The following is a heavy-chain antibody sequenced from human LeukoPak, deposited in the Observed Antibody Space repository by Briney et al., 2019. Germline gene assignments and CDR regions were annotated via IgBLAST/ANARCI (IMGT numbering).Heavy chain of an antibody. CDR1: GGSISSYY. CDR3: ARTPTGVVVVITEYYFDY. CDR2: IYTSGST. D-gene: IGHD3-22*01. J-gene: IGHJ4*02. Sequence: PSETLSLTCTVSGGSISSYYWSWIRQPAGKGLEWIGRIYTSGSTNYNPSLKSRVTISVDTSKNQFSLKLSSVTAADTAVYYCARTPTGVVVVITEYYFDYWGQGTLVTVSS. V-gene: IGHV4-4*07.